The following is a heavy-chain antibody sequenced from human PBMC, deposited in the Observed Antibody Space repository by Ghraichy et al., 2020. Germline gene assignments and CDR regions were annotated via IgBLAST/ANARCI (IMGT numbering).Heavy chain of an antibody. Sequence: GGSLRLSCAASGFTFSSYWMSWVRQAPGEGLEWVANIKQDGSEKYYVDSVKGRFTISRDNAKNSLYLQMNSLRADDTAVYYCARDGQQSCFDYWGQGTLVTVSS. CDR3: ARDGQQSCFDY. V-gene: IGHV3-7*01. CDR1: GFTFSSYW. D-gene: IGHD6-13*01. J-gene: IGHJ4*02. CDR2: IKQDGSEK.